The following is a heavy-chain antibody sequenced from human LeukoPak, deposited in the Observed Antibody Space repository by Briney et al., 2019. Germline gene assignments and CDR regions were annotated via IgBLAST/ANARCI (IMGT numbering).Heavy chain of an antibody. CDR3: ARVLRFLEEGDAFDI. CDR1: GFTFSSYS. D-gene: IGHD3-3*01. CDR2: ISSSSSYI. J-gene: IGHJ3*02. Sequence: GGSLRLSCAASGFTFSSYSMNWVRQAPGKGLELVSSISSSSSYIYYADSVKGRFTISRDNAKNSLYLQMNSLRAEDTAVYYCARVLRFLEEGDAFDIWGQGTMVTVSS. V-gene: IGHV3-21*01.